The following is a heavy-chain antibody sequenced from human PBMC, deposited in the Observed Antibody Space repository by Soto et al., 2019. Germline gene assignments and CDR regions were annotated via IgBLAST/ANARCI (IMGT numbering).Heavy chain of an antibody. D-gene: IGHD4-17*01. CDR3: ARGTTVTSTYYHYYGMDV. CDR2: IFYSGST. Sequence: SETLSLTCAVSGGSISSGGYSWSWIRQPPGKSLEWIGYIFYSGSTNYNPSLKSRVTISVDTSKNHFSLKLSSVTAADTAMYYCARGTTVTSTYYHYYGMDVWGQGTTVTVSS. V-gene: IGHV4-61*08. CDR1: GGSISSGGYS. J-gene: IGHJ6*02.